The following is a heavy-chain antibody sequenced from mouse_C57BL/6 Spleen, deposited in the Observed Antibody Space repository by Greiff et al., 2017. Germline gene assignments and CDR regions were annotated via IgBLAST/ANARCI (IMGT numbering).Heavy chain of an antibody. D-gene: IGHD2-4*01. Sequence: VQLQPSGAELVRPGASVKLSCKASGYTFTDSYINWVKQRPGQGLEWIARIYPGSGNPYYNKKFKGKATLTAEKSSSTAYMKLSSLPSEDSAVYFCAREYDYPWFAYWGQGTLVTVSA. CDR2: IYPGSGNP. V-gene: IGHV1-76*01. CDR3: AREYDYPWFAY. CDR1: GYTFTDSY. J-gene: IGHJ3*01.